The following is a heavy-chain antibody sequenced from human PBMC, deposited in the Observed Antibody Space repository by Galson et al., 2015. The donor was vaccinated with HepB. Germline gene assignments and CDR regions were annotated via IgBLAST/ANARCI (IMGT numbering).Heavy chain of an antibody. CDR2: ISSSSSYI. V-gene: IGHV3-21*01. D-gene: IGHD6-19*01. CDR3: ASSSGWYGKDY. CDR1: GFTFSNYN. J-gene: IGHJ4*02. Sequence: SLRLSCAASGFTFSNYNTNWVRQAPGKGLEWVSSISSSSSYIYYADSVKGRFTISRDNAKSSLSLQMNSLRAEDTAIYYCASSSGWYGKDYWGQGTLVTVSS.